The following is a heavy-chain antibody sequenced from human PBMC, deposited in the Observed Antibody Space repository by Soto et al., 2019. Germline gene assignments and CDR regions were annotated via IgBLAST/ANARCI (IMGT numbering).Heavy chain of an antibody. Sequence: GASVKVSCKASGYTFTSYGISWVRQAPRQGLEWMGWISAYNGNTNYAQKLQGRVTMTTDTSTSTAYMELRSLRSDDTAVHYCARVNYDILTGYYSGYYFDYWGQGTLVTVSS. CDR3: ARVNYDILTGYYSGYYFDY. D-gene: IGHD3-9*01. CDR1: GYTFTSYG. V-gene: IGHV1-18*01. J-gene: IGHJ4*02. CDR2: ISAYNGNT.